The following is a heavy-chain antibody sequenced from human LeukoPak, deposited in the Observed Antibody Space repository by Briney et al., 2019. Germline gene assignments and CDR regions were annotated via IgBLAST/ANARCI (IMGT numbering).Heavy chain of an antibody. J-gene: IGHJ4*02. CDR2: IKQDGSEK. CDR3: ARVVSFYSSSTGCSSDYFDY. V-gene: IGHV3-7*03. CDR1: GFTFSSYW. Sequence: GGSLRLSCAASGFTFSSYWMSWVRQAPGKGLEWVANIKQDGSEKYYVDSVKGRFTISRDNAKNSLYLQMNSLRAEDTAVYYCARVVSFYSSSTGCSSDYFDYWGQGTLVTVSS. D-gene: IGHD2-2*01.